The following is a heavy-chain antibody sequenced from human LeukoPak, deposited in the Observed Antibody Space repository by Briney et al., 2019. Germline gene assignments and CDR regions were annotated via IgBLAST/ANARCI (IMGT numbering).Heavy chain of an antibody. D-gene: IGHD5-12*01. CDR2: INWNGGST. CDR1: GFTFDEYG. J-gene: IGHJ5*02. CDR3: ARDAVATGKTSDWFDP. V-gene: IGHV3-20*04. Sequence: GGSLRLSCAASGFTFDEYGMSWVRQAPGKGLAWVSGINWNGGSTGYADSVKGRFTISRDNAKNSLYLQMNSLRAEDTALYYCARDAVATGKTSDWFDPWGQGTLVTVSS.